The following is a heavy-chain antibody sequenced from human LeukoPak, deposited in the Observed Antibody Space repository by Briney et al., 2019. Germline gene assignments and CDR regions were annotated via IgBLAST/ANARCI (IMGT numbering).Heavy chain of an antibody. CDR1: GFTFSSDA. V-gene: IGHV3-23*01. Sequence: GGSLRLSCAASGFTFSSDAMSWVRQAPGKGLEWVSAISGTGVNTYYADSVRGRFTISRDNSKNTLYLQMNSLTGEDTAVYYCAKFRVVPAATNWFDPWGQGTLVTVSS. CDR3: AKFRVVPAATNWFDP. D-gene: IGHD2-2*01. J-gene: IGHJ5*02. CDR2: ISGTGVNT.